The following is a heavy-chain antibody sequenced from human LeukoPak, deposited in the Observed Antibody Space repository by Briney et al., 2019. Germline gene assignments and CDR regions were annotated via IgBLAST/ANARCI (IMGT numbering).Heavy chain of an antibody. CDR1: GFTFSSYS. Sequence: PGGSLRLSCAASGFTFSSYSMNWVRQAPGKGLEWVSGISGSGTNTNYADSVKGRFTISRDNSKNTVHLQMKSLRAEDTAVYYCAKSSRPVTAMAFFDYWGQGTLVTVSS. CDR2: ISGSGTNT. V-gene: IGHV3-23*01. J-gene: IGHJ4*02. CDR3: AKSSRPVTAMAFFDY. D-gene: IGHD5-18*01.